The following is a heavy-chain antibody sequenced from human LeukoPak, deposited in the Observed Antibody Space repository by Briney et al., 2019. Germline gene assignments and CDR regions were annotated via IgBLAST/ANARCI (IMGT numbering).Heavy chain of an antibody. V-gene: IGHV3-11*01. D-gene: IGHD6-19*01. J-gene: IGHJ3*02. CDR3: ARDFNGIAVPWRGAFDI. Sequence: QPGGSLRLSCAASGFTFSDYYMSWIRQAPGKGLEWVSYISSSGSTIYYADSVKGRFTISRDNAKNSLYLQMNSLRAEDTAVYYCARDFNGIAVPWRGAFDIWGQGTMVTVPS. CDR2: ISSSGSTI. CDR1: GFTFSDYY.